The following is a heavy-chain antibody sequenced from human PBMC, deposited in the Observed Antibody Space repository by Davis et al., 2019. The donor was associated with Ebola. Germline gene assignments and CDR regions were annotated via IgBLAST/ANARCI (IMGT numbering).Heavy chain of an antibody. Sequence: SETLSLTCTVSGGSISTYYWSWIRQPPGKGLEWIGYIYYSGSTNYNPSLKSRVTISVDTSKNQFSLKLSSVTAADTAVYYCAKAPAGDIVGWGYFDLWGRGTLVTVSS. CDR2: IYYSGST. CDR1: GGSISTYY. J-gene: IGHJ2*01. V-gene: IGHV4-59*01. CDR3: AKAPAGDIVGWGYFDL. D-gene: IGHD2-15*01.